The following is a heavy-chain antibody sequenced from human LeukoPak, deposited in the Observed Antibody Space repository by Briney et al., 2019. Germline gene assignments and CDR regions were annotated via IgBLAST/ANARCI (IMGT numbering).Heavy chain of an antibody. CDR3: ARHVYYDILTGYYNPLEFDY. V-gene: IGHV4-4*07. CDR1: GGSITTHY. Sequence: SETLSLTCTVSGGSITTHYWSWIRQPAGREVEWIGRVYNTGSTKYNPSLESRVTMSVDTSSNRFSLRLRSVTAADTAVYYCARHVYYDILTGYYNPLEFDYWGQGTLVTVSS. CDR2: VYNTGST. D-gene: IGHD3-9*01. J-gene: IGHJ4*02.